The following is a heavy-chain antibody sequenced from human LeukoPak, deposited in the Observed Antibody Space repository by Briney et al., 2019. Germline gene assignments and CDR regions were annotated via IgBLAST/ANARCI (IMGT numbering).Heavy chain of an antibody. Sequence: GGSLRLSCAASGFTFSSYGMHWVRQAPGKGLEWVAVISYDGSNKYYADSVKGRFTISRDNSKNTLYLQMNSLRAEDTAVYYCGYSSSSYYYYGMDVWGQGTTVTVSS. V-gene: IGHV3-30*03. CDR1: GFTFSSYG. CDR3: GYSSSSYYYYGMDV. J-gene: IGHJ6*02. D-gene: IGHD6-13*01. CDR2: ISYDGSNK.